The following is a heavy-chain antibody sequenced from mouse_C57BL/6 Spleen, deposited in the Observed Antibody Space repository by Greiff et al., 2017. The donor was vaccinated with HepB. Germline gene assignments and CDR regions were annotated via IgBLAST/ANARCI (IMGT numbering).Heavy chain of an antibody. CDR1: GYTFTSYW. Sequence: QVQLQQPGAELVRPGTSVKLSCKASGYTFTSYWMHWVKQRPGQGLEWIGVIDPSDSYTNYNQKFKGKATLTVDTSSSTAYMQLSSLTSGDSAVYYCARSPCYGSSYVWYYAMDYWGQGTSVTVSS. D-gene: IGHD1-1*01. CDR3: ARSPCYGSSYVWYYAMDY. CDR2: IDPSDSYT. V-gene: IGHV1-59*01. J-gene: IGHJ4*01.